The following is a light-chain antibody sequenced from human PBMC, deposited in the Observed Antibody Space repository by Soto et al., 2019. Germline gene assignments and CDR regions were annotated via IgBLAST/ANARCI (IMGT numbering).Light chain of an antibody. J-gene: IGKJ2*01. CDR3: QQRSNWPL. Sequence: EIVFSQSPATLSLSPGERATLSCSASQSVSSYLAWYQQKPGQAPRLLIYDASNRATGIPARFSGSGSGTDFTHTISSLEPEDFAVYYCQQRSNWPLFGQGTKLEIK. CDR2: DAS. V-gene: IGKV3-11*01. CDR1: QSVSSY.